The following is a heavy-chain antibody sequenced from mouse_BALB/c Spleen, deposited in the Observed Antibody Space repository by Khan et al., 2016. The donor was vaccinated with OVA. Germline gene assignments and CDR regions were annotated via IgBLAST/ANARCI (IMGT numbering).Heavy chain of an antibody. D-gene: IGHD2-4*01. CDR2: IWSGGST. CDR1: GFSLTTYG. V-gene: IGHV2-2*02. J-gene: IGHJ3*01. Sequence: VQLVESGPGLVQPSQSLSITCTVSGFSLTTYGVLWVRQSPGKGLEWLGVIWSGGSTDYNAPFISRLSISKDSSKSQVFFKMNSLQVNDTAIYYCARNDDYDEGLAYWGQGTLVTVSA. CDR3: ARNDDYDEGLAY.